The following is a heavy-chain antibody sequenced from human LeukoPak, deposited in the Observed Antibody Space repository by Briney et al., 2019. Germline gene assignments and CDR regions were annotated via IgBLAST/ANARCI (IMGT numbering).Heavy chain of an antibody. CDR1: GYTFTGYY. CDR2: INPNSGGT. Sequence: ASVKVSCKASGYTFTGYYMHWVRQAPGQGLEWMGWINPNSGGTNYAQKFQGRVTMTRDTSISTAYMELSRLRSDDTAVYYCARDHLPGIAAAGTCWFDPWGQGTLVTVSS. CDR3: ARDHLPGIAAAGTCWFDP. J-gene: IGHJ5*02. V-gene: IGHV1-2*02. D-gene: IGHD6-13*01.